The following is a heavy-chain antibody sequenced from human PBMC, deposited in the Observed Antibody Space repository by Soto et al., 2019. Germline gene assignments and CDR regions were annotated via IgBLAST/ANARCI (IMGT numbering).Heavy chain of an antibody. CDR2: ISYDGSNK. D-gene: IGHD6-13*01. V-gene: IGHV3-30*04. J-gene: IGHJ4*02. CDR3: ARDWGEFESSSWYSFDY. CDR1: GFTFSSYA. Sequence: GGSLRLSCAASGFTFSSYAMHWVRQAPGKGLEWVAVISYDGSNKYYADSVKGRFTISRDNSKNTLYLQMNSLRAEDTAVYYCARDWGEFESSSWYSFDYWGQGTLVTVSS.